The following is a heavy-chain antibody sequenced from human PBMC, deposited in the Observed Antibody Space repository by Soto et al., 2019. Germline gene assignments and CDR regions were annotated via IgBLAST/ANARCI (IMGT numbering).Heavy chain of an antibody. V-gene: IGHV4-38-2*01. Sequence: SETLALTCAVSGDSISSDNYWGWIRQPPGKGLEWIGIINDSGTTYYNPSPKSRVTISVDTSKNQFSLKVSSVIAADTAMYYCARVYSGNYPDYWGQGTLVTVSS. D-gene: IGHD1-26*01. CDR1: GDSISSDNY. CDR2: INDSGTT. CDR3: ARVYSGNYPDY. J-gene: IGHJ4*02.